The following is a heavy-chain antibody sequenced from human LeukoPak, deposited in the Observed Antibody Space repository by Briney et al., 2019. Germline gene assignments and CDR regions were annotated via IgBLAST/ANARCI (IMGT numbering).Heavy chain of an antibody. CDR1: GFTFSSYW. CDR3: TRDEAAATD. CDR2: IEQDGREK. D-gene: IGHD6-13*01. J-gene: IGHJ4*02. Sequence: GGSLRLSCAGSGFTFSSYWMSWIRQAPGKGPEWVANIEQDGREKHYVDSVKGRFTISRDNAKNLLFLQMNSLRAEDTAIYYCTRDEAAATDWGQGTLVTVSS. V-gene: IGHV3-7*01.